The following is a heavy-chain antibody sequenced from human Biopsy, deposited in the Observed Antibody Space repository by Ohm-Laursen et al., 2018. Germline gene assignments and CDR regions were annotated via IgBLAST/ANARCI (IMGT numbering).Heavy chain of an antibody. Sequence: SLRLSCAASGFSFSSYRMHWVRQAPGKGLEWVSTISGNSDIIYDTDSVKGRFTISRDNSKNTLYLQMNSLRADDTAVYYCALAAAQTVTHFDYWGQGTLVTVSS. V-gene: IGHV3-23*01. D-gene: IGHD4-17*01. CDR1: GFSFSSYR. J-gene: IGHJ4*02. CDR3: ALAAAQTVTHFDY. CDR2: ISGNSDII.